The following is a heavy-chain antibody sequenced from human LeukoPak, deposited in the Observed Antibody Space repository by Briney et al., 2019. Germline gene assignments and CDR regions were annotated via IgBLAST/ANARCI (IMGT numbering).Heavy chain of an antibody. J-gene: IGHJ4*01. D-gene: IGHD1-1*01. CDR1: GDSIGSADSY. V-gene: IGHV4-30-4*01. CDR3: AGKPGVHLTETKGATFDY. CDR2: IHKSGTT. Sequence: SQTLTLTCIVSGDSIGSADSYWTWIRQPPGKGLEWIGYIHKSGTTYYNPSLTSRLTISLDTSNNHFSLELTFVTAADTALYYCAGKPGVHLTETKGATFDYWGHGALVTVSS.